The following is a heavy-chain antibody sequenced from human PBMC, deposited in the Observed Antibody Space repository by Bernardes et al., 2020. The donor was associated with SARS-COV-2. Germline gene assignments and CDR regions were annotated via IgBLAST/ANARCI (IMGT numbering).Heavy chain of an antibody. CDR2: IYYSGST. CDR3: ARQERQQLGTYFDY. Sequence: SETLSLTCTVSGGSISSSSYYWGWIRQPPGKGLEWIGSIYYSGSTYYNPSLKSRVTISVDTSKNQFSLKLSSVTAADTAVYYCARQERQQLGTYFDYWGQGTLVTVSS. CDR1: GGSISSSSYY. J-gene: IGHJ4*02. V-gene: IGHV4-39*01. D-gene: IGHD6-13*01.